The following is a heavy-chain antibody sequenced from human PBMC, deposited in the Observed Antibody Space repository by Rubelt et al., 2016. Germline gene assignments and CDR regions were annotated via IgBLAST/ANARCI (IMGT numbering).Heavy chain of an antibody. Sequence: INPSGGSTSYAQKFQGRVTMTRDTSTSTVYMELSSLRSEDTAVYYCARGATVVMVDPWGQGTLVTVSS. V-gene: IGHV1-46*01. CDR2: INPSGGST. J-gene: IGHJ5*02. D-gene: IGHD4-23*01. CDR3: ARGATVVMVDP.